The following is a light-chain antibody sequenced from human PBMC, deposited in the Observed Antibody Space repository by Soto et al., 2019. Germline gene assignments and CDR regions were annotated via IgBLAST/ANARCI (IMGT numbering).Light chain of an antibody. V-gene: IGKV3-15*01. J-gene: IGKJ4*01. CDR3: QQYNKWPLT. Sequence: EIVMTQTPATLSVSPGERATLSCRASQSVSSNLAWYQHKPGQAASLLIHGASNRATGIPARFSGSGSGTEFTLTISSLQSEDFAVYYCQQYNKWPLTFGGGTKVEIK. CDR2: GAS. CDR1: QSVSSN.